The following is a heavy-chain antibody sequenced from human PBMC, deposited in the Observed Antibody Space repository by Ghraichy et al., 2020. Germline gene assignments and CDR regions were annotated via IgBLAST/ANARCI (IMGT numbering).Heavy chain of an antibody. CDR2: INWNGGST. CDR3: ARVVMGATTSPFDY. J-gene: IGHJ4*02. Sequence: GGSLRLSCAASEFTFDDYGMSWVRQAPGKGLEWVSGINWNGGSTGYADSVKGRFTISRDNAKNSLYLQMNSLRAEDTALYHCARVVMGATTSPFDYWGQGTLVTVSS. D-gene: IGHD1-26*01. V-gene: IGHV3-20*01. CDR1: EFTFDDYG.